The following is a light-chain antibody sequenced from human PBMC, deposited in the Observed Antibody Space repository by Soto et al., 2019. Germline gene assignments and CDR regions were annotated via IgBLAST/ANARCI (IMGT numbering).Light chain of an antibody. J-gene: IGKJ2*01. CDR2: GAT. V-gene: IGKV3-15*01. CDR1: QSVNTN. Sequence: EIVLTQSPVTLSVSPGERATLSCRASQSVNTNLAWYQQKPGQAPRHLIYGATTRSSNIPARFSGSGSGTEFTLTISSLQYEDFAVYYCQHYNNWPPYTFGQGTRLEIK. CDR3: QHYNNWPPYT.